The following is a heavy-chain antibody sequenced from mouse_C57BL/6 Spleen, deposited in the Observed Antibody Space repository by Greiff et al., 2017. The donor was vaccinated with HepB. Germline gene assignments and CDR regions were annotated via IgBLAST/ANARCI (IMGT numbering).Heavy chain of an antibody. Sequence: VQLQQSGPELVKPGASVKISCKASGYSFTGYYMNWVKQSPEKSLEWIGEINPSTGGTTYNQKFKAKATLTVDKSSSTAYMQLKSLTSEDSAVYYCARKTPVGYFDYWGQGTTLTVSS. J-gene: IGHJ2*01. CDR2: INPSTGGT. CDR3: ARKTPVGYFDY. V-gene: IGHV1-42*01. D-gene: IGHD1-1*01. CDR1: GYSFTGYY.